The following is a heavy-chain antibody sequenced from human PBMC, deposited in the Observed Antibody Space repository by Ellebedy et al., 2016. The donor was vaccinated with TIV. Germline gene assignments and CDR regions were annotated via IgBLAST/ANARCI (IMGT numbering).Heavy chain of an antibody. CDR3: ARVGRGNFDY. J-gene: IGHJ4*02. CDR1: GFTFSDYS. V-gene: IGHV3-48*02. D-gene: IGHD3-10*01. Sequence: GGSLRLXXAASGFTFSDYSMTWVRQAPGKGLEWISYISSSSNTIYYTDSVKGRFTISRDNAKNSLNLQINSLRDEDTAVYYCARVGRGNFDYWGQGTLVAVSS. CDR2: ISSSSNTI.